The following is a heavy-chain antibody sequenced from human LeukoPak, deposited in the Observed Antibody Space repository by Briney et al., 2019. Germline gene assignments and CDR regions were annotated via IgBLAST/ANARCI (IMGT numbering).Heavy chain of an antibody. V-gene: IGHV4-4*09. D-gene: IGHD3-3*01. CDR1: GGSISSYY. CDR2: IYTSGST. CDR3: ARLTKRYYDFWSGYFNYYFDY. Sequence: SETLSLTCTVSGGSISSYYWSWIRQPPGKGLEGIGYIYTSGSTNYNPSLKSRVTISVDTSKNQFSLKLSSVTAADTAVYYCARLTKRYYDFWSGYFNYYFDYWGQGTLVTVSS. J-gene: IGHJ4*02.